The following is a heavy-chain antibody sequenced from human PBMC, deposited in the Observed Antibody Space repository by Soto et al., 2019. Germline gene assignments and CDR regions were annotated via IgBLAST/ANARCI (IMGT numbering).Heavy chain of an antibody. CDR3: ARAALRQQLVQFRYYYYGMDV. CDR2: INPSGGST. D-gene: IGHD6-13*01. J-gene: IGHJ6*02. CDR1: GYTFTSYY. Sequence: ASVKVSCKASGYTFTSYYMHWVRPAPGQGLEWMGIINPSGGSTGYAQKSQGRVTMTTDTSTSTVYMELSSLRSEDTAVYYCARAALRQQLVQFRYYYYGMDVWGQGTTVTVSS. V-gene: IGHV1-46*01.